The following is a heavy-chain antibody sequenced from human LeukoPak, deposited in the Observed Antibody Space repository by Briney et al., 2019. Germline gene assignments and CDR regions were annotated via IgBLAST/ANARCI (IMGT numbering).Heavy chain of an antibody. CDR3: ARDVAAAVDYYYYMDV. D-gene: IGHD6-13*01. J-gene: IGHJ6*03. V-gene: IGHV1-18*04. CDR2: ISAYNGNT. Sequence: ASVKVSCKASGYTFTSYYMHWVRQAPGQGLEWMGWISAYNGNTNYAQKLQGRVTMTTDTSTSTAYMELRSLRSDDTAVYYCARDVAAAVDYYYYMDVWGKGTTVTVSS. CDR1: GYTFTSYY.